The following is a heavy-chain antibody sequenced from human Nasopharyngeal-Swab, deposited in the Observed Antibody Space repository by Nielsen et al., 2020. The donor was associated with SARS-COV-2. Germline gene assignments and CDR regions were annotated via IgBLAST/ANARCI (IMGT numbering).Heavy chain of an antibody. CDR3: ARGCDTDCFRVDS. D-gene: IGHD2-21*02. V-gene: IGHV3-23*01. Sequence: GESLKISCAASGFSFSSYGMSWVRQAPGKGLEWVSGISASGRATYYADSVEGRLTISRDNSRNTLSLQMNNLRAEDTATYYCARGCDTDCFRVDSWGQGTLVTVSS. CDR1: GFSFSSYG. CDR2: ISASGRAT. J-gene: IGHJ4*02.